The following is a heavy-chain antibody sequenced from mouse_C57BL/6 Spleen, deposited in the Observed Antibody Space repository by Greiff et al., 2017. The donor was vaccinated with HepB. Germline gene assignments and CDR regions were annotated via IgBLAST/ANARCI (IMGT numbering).Heavy chain of an antibody. Sequence: VQLQQSGPELVKPGASVKISCKASGYTFTDYYMNWVKQSHGKSLEWIGDINPNNGGTSYNQKFKGKATLTVDKSSSTAYMELRSLTSEDSAVYYCARTPWYYGSSPFAYWGQGTLVTVSA. CDR3: ARTPWYYGSSPFAY. J-gene: IGHJ3*01. CDR2: INPNNGGT. V-gene: IGHV1-26*01. CDR1: GYTFTDYY. D-gene: IGHD1-1*01.